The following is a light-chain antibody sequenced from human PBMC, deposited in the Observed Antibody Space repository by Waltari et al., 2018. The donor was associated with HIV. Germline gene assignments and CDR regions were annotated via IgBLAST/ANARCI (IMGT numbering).Light chain of an antibody. CDR2: GAS. V-gene: IGKV3-20*01. CDR1: YTVTSGTY. J-gene: IGKJ2*01. CDR3: KQYGASPYI. Sequence: SCRSSYTVTSGTYLSWYQQRPGLAPMVLIYGASRRATGIPDRFSGSGYGTDFTLTISRLEAEDFGLYYCKQYGASPYIFGQGTKLEI.